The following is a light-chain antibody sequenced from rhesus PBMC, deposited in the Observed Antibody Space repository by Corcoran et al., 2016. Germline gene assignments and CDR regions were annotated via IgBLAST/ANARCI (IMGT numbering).Light chain of an antibody. J-gene: IGKJ3*01. CDR3: QHGYGTPFT. CDR2: KAS. V-gene: IGKV1-74*01. Sequence: DIQMTQSPSSLSASVGDRVTITCRASENVNKYLNWYQQKPGKAPKLLIYKASTLQSGVPSRFSGSGAGTDYTSTISSLQPEDVATYYCQHGYGTPFTFGPGTKLDIK. CDR1: ENVNKY.